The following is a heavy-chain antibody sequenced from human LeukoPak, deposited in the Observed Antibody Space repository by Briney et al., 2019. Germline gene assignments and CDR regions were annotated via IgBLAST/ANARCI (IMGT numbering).Heavy chain of an antibody. Sequence: SETLSLTCILAAGSITTYYWSWIRQPAGEGLEWIGRIYNRGYNSGITNYNSSLKSPVTLPVATSTYNFSVKVRSSTAYDTAVYYCARGERVDFDIWGQGTMVTVSS. CDR1: AGSITTYY. CDR2: IYNRGYNSGIT. D-gene: IGHD3-3*01. V-gene: IGHV4-4*07. CDR3: ARGERVDFDI. J-gene: IGHJ3*02.